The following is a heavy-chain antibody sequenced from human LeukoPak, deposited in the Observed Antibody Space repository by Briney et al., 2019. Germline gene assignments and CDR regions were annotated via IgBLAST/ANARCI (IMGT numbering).Heavy chain of an antibody. J-gene: IGHJ2*01. CDR3: ARHGKDSSGYSGHWYFDL. CDR1: GGSINSYY. D-gene: IGHD3-22*01. CDR2: IYSSGSS. V-gene: IGHV4-59*08. Sequence: SETLSLTCTVPGGSINSYYWSWVRQPPGKGLEWIGYIYSSGSSDYNPSLKSRVIMSVDTSKNQSSLKVTSVTAADTAMYYCARHGKDSSGYSGHWYFDLWGRGTLVTVSS.